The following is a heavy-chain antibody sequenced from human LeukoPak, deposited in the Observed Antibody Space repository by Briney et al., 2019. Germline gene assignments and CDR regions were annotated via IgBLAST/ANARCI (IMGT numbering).Heavy chain of an antibody. Sequence: GASVTVSYKASGGTFNSYAISWVRQAPGQGLEWMGGIIPIFGTANYAQKFQGRVTITTDESTSTAYMELSSLRSEDTAVYYCARAPNSSSWYYYYYYMDVWGKGTTVTVSS. CDR1: GGTFNSYA. D-gene: IGHD6-13*01. V-gene: IGHV1-69*05. CDR3: ARAPNSSSWYYYYYYMDV. CDR2: IIPIFGTA. J-gene: IGHJ6*03.